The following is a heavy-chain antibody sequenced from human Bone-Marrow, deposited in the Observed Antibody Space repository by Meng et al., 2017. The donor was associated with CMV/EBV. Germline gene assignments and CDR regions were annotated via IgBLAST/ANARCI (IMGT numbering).Heavy chain of an antibody. CDR1: GGSTSSGGYY. V-gene: IGHV4-31*03. D-gene: IGHD3-3*01. Sequence: SETLSLTCTVSGGSTSSGGYYWSWIRQHPGKGLEWIGYIYYSGSTYYNPTLKSRVTISVDTSKNQFSLKLSSVTAADTAVYYCAGKSRYYDFWSGQDYCGQGTLVTVSS. CDR2: IYYSGST. J-gene: IGHJ4*02. CDR3: AGKSRYYDFWSGQDY.